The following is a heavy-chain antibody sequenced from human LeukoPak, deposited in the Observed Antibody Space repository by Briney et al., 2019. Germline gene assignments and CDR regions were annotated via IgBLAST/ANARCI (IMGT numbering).Heavy chain of an antibody. Sequence: ASVKVSCQASGYSLIGYGISWVRQAPGQGLEWMGWISSYSGNTNYAQELQGRVTMTTDSSTSTAYMELRSLRSDDTAFYYCARDTGTYGGMDYWGQGTLVTVSS. CDR1: GYSLIGYG. J-gene: IGHJ4*02. CDR3: ARDTGTYGGMDY. V-gene: IGHV1-18*01. D-gene: IGHD4-23*01. CDR2: ISSYSGNT.